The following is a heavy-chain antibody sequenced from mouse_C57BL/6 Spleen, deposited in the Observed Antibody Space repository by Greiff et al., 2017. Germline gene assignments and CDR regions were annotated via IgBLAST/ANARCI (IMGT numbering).Heavy chain of an antibody. Sequence: EVQLVESGGDLVKPGGSLKLSCAASGFTFSSYGMSWVRQTPDKRLEWVATISSGGSYTYYPDSVKGRFTISRDNAKNTLYLQMSSRKSEDTAMDYCARHEIYYDYDGAMDYWGQGTSVTVSS. J-gene: IGHJ4*01. D-gene: IGHD2-4*01. CDR3: ARHEIYYDYDGAMDY. CDR1: GFTFSSYG. CDR2: ISSGGSYT. V-gene: IGHV5-6*01.